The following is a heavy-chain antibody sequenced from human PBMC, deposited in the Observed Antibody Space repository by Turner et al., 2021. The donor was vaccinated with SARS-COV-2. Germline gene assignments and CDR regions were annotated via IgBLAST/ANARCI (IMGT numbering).Heavy chain of an antibody. Sequence: QVQLQQWGAGLLKPSETLSLTCAVYGGSFSGYYWSFIRQPPGKGLEWIGEINHRGNTNYNPSLQSRVITSVDTSKNHFSLKLTSVTAADTAVYYCARGRDDYIWGSPTPTYYFDYWGQGTLVTVSS. CDR1: GGSFSGYY. V-gene: IGHV4-34*01. CDR2: INHRGNT. CDR3: ARGRDDYIWGSPTPTYYFDY. D-gene: IGHD3-16*01. J-gene: IGHJ4*02.